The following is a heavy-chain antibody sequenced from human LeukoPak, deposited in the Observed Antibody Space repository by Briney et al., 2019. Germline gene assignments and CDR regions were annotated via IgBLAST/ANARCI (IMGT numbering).Heavy chain of an antibody. D-gene: IGHD3-10*01. CDR2: TSSDLNVK. CDR3: AREGYYGSGSPPSLYFDY. Sequence: GGSLRLSCAGSGFTFTNSILSWVRQAPGKGLEWVAVTSSDLNVKLYADSVKGRFTISRDNSRSTLYLQMNSLRPEDTAIYYCAREGYYGSGSPPSLYFDYWGQGTLVTVSS. V-gene: IGHV3-30*03. J-gene: IGHJ4*02. CDR1: GFTFTNSI.